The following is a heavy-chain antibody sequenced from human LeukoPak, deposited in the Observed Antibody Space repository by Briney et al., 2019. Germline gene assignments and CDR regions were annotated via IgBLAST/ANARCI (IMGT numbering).Heavy chain of an antibody. Sequence: SVKVSCKASGGTFSSYAISWVRQAPGQGLEWMGGIIPIFGTANYAQKFQGRVTITTDESTSTAYMELSSLRSEDTAVYYCARARITMIVVRQEGVFDIWGQGTMVTVSS. V-gene: IGHV1-69*05. J-gene: IGHJ3*02. CDR2: IIPIFGTA. CDR3: ARARITMIVVRQEGVFDI. D-gene: IGHD3-22*01. CDR1: GGTFSSYA.